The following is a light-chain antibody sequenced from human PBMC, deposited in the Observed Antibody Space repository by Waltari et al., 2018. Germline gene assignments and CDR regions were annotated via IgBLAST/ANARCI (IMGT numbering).Light chain of an antibody. CDR3: QSYDSSLSGGV. V-gene: IGLV1-40*01. CDR2: GNN. J-gene: IGLJ2*01. Sequence: QSVLTPPPSVSGAPGQRVTISCTGSSSNIRAGYAVHWYQQLPGTAPKLLIHGNNNRPSGVPDRFSGSKSGTSASLAITGLQAEDEADYYCQSYDSSLSGGVFGGGTKLTVL. CDR1: SSNIRAGYA.